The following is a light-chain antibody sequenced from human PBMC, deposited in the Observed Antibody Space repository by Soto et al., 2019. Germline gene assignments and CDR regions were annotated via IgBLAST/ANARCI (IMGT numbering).Light chain of an antibody. CDR2: DIN. CDR3: VSYTTSASYV. J-gene: IGLJ1*01. Sequence: QSALTQPASVSGSPGQSITISCTGTSSDVGNYIFVSWYRQHPGKAPKLMIYDINNRPSGVSNRFSGSKSGNTASLTISGLQAEGEADYYCVSYTTSASYVFGTGTKLTVL. CDR1: SSDVGNYIF. V-gene: IGLV2-14*01.